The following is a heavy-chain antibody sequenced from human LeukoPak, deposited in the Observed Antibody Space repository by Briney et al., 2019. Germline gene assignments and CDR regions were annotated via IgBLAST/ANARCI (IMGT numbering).Heavy chain of an antibody. CDR3: AKGGYYYDRRFDY. Sequence: GGSLRLSCAASGFTFSSYAMSWVRQAPGKGLEWVSAISGCGGSTYYADSVKGRFTISRDNSKNTLYLQMNSLRAEDTAVYYCAKGGYYYDRRFDYWGQGTLVTVSS. D-gene: IGHD3-22*01. CDR1: GFTFSSYA. CDR2: ISGCGGST. J-gene: IGHJ4*02. V-gene: IGHV3-23*01.